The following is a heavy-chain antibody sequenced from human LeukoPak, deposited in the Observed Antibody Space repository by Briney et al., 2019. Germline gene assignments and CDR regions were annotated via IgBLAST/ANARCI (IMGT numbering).Heavy chain of an antibody. CDR2: IDPSDSYT. D-gene: IGHD6-13*01. V-gene: IGHV5-10-1*01. CDR1: GHSLTSYW. J-gene: IGHJ4*02. Sequence: GESLRISCKGSGHSLTSYWISWVRQMPGKGLEWMGRIDPSDSYTNYSPSFEGHVTISADKSITTAYLQWSSLKASDTAMYYCARHLGSSSWIDYWGQGTLVTVSS. CDR3: ARHLGSSSWIDY.